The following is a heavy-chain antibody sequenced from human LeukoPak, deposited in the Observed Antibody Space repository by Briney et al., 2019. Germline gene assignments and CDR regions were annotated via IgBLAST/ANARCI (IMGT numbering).Heavy chain of an antibody. CDR2: IIPIFGTA. Sequence: ASVKVSCKASGGTFSSYAISWVRQAPGQGLEWMGGIIPIFGTANYAQKFQGRVTITADESTSTAYMELSSLRSEDTAVYYCARGPIFGVAPWYYYYMDVWGKGTTVTVSS. CDR1: GGTFSSYA. D-gene: IGHD3-3*01. V-gene: IGHV1-69*13. J-gene: IGHJ6*03. CDR3: ARGPIFGVAPWYYYYMDV.